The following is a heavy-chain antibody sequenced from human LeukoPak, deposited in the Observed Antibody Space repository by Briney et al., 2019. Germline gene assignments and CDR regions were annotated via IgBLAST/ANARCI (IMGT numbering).Heavy chain of an antibody. V-gene: IGHV1-18*01. Sequence: ASVKVSCKASVYTFTSYGISWVRQAPGQGLEWMGWISAYNGNTNYAQKLQGRVTMTTDTSTSTAYMELRSLRSDDTAVYYCARDVDDYVWGSYRSADYWGQGTLVTVSS. CDR2: ISAYNGNT. J-gene: IGHJ4*02. D-gene: IGHD3-16*02. CDR1: VYTFTSYG. CDR3: ARDVDDYVWGSYRSADY.